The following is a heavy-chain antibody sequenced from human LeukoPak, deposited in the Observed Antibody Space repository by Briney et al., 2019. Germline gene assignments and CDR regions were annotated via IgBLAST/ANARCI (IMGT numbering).Heavy chain of an antibody. CDR3: ARRQGYGMDV. V-gene: IGHV3-53*04. CDR1: RLTLSSNY. Sequence: GGSLRLPCAPSRLTLSSNYTRWVRQAPGKGLESVKGRFTISRHNSKNTLNLQMNSLRAEDTAVSYCARRQGYGMDVWGQGTTVTVSS. J-gene: IGHJ6*02.